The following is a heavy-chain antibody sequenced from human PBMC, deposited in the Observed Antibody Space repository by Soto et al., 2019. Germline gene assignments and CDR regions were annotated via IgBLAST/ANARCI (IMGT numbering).Heavy chain of an antibody. D-gene: IGHD3-3*01. CDR1: GFTFDEYA. Sequence: GGSLRVSCAAFGFTFDEYAMHWVRQPPGKGLEWVSLISWDGSNRYYADSVQGRFTISRDNSKYSLYLEMNSLRPEDTALYYCAKDISRGPTKNYDFWSGPDYWGQGTLVTVSP. J-gene: IGHJ4*02. CDR3: AKDISRGPTKNYDFWSGPDY. V-gene: IGHV3-43D*04. CDR2: ISWDGSNR.